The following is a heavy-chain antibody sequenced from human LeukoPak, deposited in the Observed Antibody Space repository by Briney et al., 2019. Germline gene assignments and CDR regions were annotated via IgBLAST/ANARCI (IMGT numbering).Heavy chain of an antibody. CDR3: ARQSGSYGGILDN. V-gene: IGHV4-34*01. J-gene: IGHJ4*02. D-gene: IGHD1-26*01. CDR2: IYYSGST. Sequence: SETLSLTCAVYGGSFSGYYWGWVRQPPGKGLEWIGGIYYSGSTYYNPSLKSRVTISVDTSRNEFSLRLSSVTAADTALYFCARQSGSYGGILDNWGQGILGTVSS. CDR1: GGSFSGYY.